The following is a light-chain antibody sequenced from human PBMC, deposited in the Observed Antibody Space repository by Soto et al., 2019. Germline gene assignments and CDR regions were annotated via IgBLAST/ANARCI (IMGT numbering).Light chain of an antibody. CDR3: QSYESSNNWV. V-gene: IGLV6-57*01. CDR2: EDN. Sequence: NFMLTQPHSVSESPGKTVTISCTRSSGSIASNYVQWYQQRPGSSPTTVIYEDNQRPSGVPDRFSGSIDSSSNSASLIISGLKTEDEADYYCQSYESSNNWVFGGGTKLTVL. J-gene: IGLJ3*02. CDR1: SGSIASNY.